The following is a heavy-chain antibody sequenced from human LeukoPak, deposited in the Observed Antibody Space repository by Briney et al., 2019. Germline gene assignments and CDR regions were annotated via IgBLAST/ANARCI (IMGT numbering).Heavy chain of an antibody. D-gene: IGHD5-12*01. CDR1: GDSISSSKYY. CDR3: ATVSGYEYYYYYYYMDV. CDR2: IYNSGST. J-gene: IGHJ6*03. V-gene: IGHV4-39*07. Sequence: PSETLSLTCTVSGDSISSSKYYWAWIRQPPGRGLEWIGSIYNSGSTYYNPSLKSRVTISVDTSKNQFSLKLSSVTAADTAVYYCATVSGYEYYYYYYYMDVWGKGTTVTVSS.